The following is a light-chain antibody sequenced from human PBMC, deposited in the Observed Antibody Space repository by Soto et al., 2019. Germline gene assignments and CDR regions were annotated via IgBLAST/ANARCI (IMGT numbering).Light chain of an antibody. V-gene: IGKV3-20*01. J-gene: IGKJ1*01. Sequence: EIVLTQSPGTLSLSPGERATLSCRASQSVSSSYLAWYQQKPGQAPRLLIYGASSRATGIPDRFSGSGSGTDFTLTISSLQAEDVAVYYCQQYYSIPWTFGQGTKVDI. CDR2: GAS. CDR1: QSVSSSY. CDR3: QQYYSIPWT.